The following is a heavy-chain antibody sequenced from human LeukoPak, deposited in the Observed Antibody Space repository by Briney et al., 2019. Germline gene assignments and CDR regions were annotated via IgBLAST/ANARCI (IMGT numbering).Heavy chain of an antibody. J-gene: IGHJ4*02. CDR1: GLTFSDYA. CDR3: AKDYSDSRVADVFFEY. CDR2: ITSGFTP. D-gene: IGHD2-15*01. Sequence: PGGSLSLSCAASGLTFSDYAMSWFRQAPGKGLDWVSGITSGFTPHYADSVKGRFTISRDNSKNMFHLQLNSLRAEDTAVYYCAKDYSDSRVADVFFEYWGQGTLVTVSS. V-gene: IGHV3-23*01.